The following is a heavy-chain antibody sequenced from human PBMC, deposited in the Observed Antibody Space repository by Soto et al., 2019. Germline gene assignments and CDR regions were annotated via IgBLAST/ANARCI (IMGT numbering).Heavy chain of an antibody. D-gene: IGHD3-9*01. V-gene: IGHV3-21*01. Sequence: GGSRRLSCAASGFTFSSYSMNWVRQAPGKGLEWVSSISSSSSYIYYADSVKGRFTISRDNAKNSLYLQMNSLRAEDTAVYYCARDLVISVNWFDPWGQGTLVTVSS. J-gene: IGHJ5*02. CDR3: ARDLVISVNWFDP. CDR2: ISSSSSYI. CDR1: GFTFSSYS.